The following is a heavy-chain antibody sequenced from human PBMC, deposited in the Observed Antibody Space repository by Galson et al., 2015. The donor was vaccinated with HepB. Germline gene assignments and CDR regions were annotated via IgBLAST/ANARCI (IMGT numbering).Heavy chain of an antibody. CDR1: GFSLSTSGVG. CDR3: ARREIAVAGTFELDAFDI. Sequence: PALVKPTQTLTLTCTFSGFSLSTSGVGVGWIRQPPGKALEWLALIYWDDDKRYSPSLKSRLTITKDTSKNQVVLTMTNMDPVDTATYYCARREIAVAGTFELDAFDIWGQGTMVTVSS. CDR2: IYWDDDK. J-gene: IGHJ3*02. D-gene: IGHD6-19*01. V-gene: IGHV2-5*02.